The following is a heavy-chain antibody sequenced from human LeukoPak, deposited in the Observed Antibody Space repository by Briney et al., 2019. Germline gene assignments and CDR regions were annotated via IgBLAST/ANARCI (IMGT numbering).Heavy chain of an antibody. J-gene: IGHJ4*02. Sequence: ASVKVSCKASGYTFNRYYIQWVRQAPGQGLEGMGTINPSGDSTSYEQKFQGRVTMTRDTSTSTVYMELSSLTSEDTAVYYCARAPGYGGNSDYWGQGTLVTVSS. CDR3: ARAPGYGGNSDY. CDR1: GYTFNRYY. CDR2: INPSGDST. D-gene: IGHD4-23*01. V-gene: IGHV1-46*02.